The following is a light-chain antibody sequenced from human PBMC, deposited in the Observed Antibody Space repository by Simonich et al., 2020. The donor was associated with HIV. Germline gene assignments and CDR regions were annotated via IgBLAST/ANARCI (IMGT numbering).Light chain of an antibody. CDR2: DGS. J-gene: IGLJ2*01. Sequence: QSALTQPRSVSGSPGQSVTIPCTGTSSDVGGYNYVSWYQQHPGKAPKLMIYDGSKRPSGVPDRFSGSKSGNTASLTISGLQAEDEADYYCCSYAGSYTLVFGGGTKLTVL. CDR3: CSYAGSYTLV. V-gene: IGLV2-11*01. CDR1: SSDVGGYNY.